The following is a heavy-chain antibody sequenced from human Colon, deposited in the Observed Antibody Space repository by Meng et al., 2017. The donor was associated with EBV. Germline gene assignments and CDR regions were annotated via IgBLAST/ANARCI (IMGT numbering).Heavy chain of an antibody. CDR1: GDSISNNW. D-gene: IGHD4-17*01. CDR2: IYHSGTT. J-gene: IGHJ4*02. Sequence: QVPPQDSGRGLVKPSGTLSLTCAVSGDSISNNWWSWVRQPPGKGLEWIGEIYHSGTTNYNPSLRSRVTISVDKSKNQFSLQLTSVTAADTAVYYCARNGDYNPGLYWGQGTLVTVSS. V-gene: IGHV4-4*02. CDR3: ARNGDYNPGLY.